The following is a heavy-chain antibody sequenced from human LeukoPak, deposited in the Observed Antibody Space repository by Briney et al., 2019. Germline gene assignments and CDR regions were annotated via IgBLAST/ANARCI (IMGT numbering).Heavy chain of an antibody. V-gene: IGHV4-39*01. D-gene: IGHD6-13*01. J-gene: IGHJ6*03. CDR1: GGSISSDNYY. CDR2: IYYSGSS. CDR3: ARTTEAHSWRTRYYDYYMDV. Sequence: PSETLSLTCTVSGGSISSDNYYWGWIRQPPGKGLEWIGSIYYSGSSNYNPSLKSRVTLSVDTSRNQFSLKLTSVTAADTAVYHCARTTEAHSWRTRYYDYYMDVWGKGTTVAVSS.